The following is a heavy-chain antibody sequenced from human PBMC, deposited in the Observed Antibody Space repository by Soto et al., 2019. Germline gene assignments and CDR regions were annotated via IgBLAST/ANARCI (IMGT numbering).Heavy chain of an antibody. CDR1: GYPVTAYY. Sequence: QLHLVQSGADVKKPGASVTVSCSASGYPVTAYYMHWVRQAPGRGLEWMGGINPATGAAKYTQTCQGRVTMTRATSPIRVSVELCGLASEDSAVFYLARAGGVGVAGSAAFEMWGQGTLVTVSS. CDR2: INPATGAA. CDR3: ARAGGVGVAGSAAFEM. J-gene: IGHJ3*02. V-gene: IGHV1-2*02. D-gene: IGHD3-3*01.